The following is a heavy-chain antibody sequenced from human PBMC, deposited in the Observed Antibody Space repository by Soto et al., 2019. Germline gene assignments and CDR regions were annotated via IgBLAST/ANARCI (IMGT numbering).Heavy chain of an antibody. V-gene: IGHV3-23*01. J-gene: IGHJ5*02. D-gene: IGHD3-10*01. Sequence: GSLRLSCAASRFTISSNAMSWVRQAPGKGLEWVSMIRESGGGAYYADSVEGRFTISRDNAKNTLYLQMNSLRAEDTAVYYCARDYYGSGTNWFDPWGQGTLVTVSS. CDR1: RFTISSNA. CDR3: ARDYYGSGTNWFDP. CDR2: IRESGGGA.